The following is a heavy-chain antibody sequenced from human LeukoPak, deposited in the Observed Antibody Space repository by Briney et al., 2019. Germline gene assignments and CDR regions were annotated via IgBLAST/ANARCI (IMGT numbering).Heavy chain of an antibody. J-gene: IGHJ6*02. CDR1: GGSISSGDYY. CDR2: IYYSGST. Sequence: SETLSLTCTVPGGSISSGDYYWSWIRQPPGKGLEWIGYIYYSGSTNYNPSLKSRVTISVDTSKNHFSLRLSSVTAADTAVYYCARDRRYYDTSGTVYYDAMDVWGQGTTVTVSS. V-gene: IGHV4-61*03. D-gene: IGHD3-22*01. CDR3: ARDRRYYDTSGTVYYDAMDV.